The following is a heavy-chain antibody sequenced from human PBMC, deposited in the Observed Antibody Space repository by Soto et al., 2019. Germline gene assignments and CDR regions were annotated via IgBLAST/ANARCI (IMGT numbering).Heavy chain of an antibody. D-gene: IGHD6-13*01. CDR1: GYTFTSFD. J-gene: IGHJ4*02. CDR2: MNPNSGNT. V-gene: IGHV1-8*01. CDR3: ARAYTWCISATGT. Sequence: QVQLVQSGAEVKKPGASVKVSCKASGYTFTSFDINWVRQATGQGLEWMGWMNPNSGNTGYAQKCQGRGTMTRNTSINGAYMDLIRLRCEEMASYYCARAYTWCISATGTWGQGAQVTVSS.